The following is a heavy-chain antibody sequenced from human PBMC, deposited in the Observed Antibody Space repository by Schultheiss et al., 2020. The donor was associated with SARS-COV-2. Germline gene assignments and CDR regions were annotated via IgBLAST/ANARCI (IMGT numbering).Heavy chain of an antibody. CDR1: GFTFSSYA. CDR3: ARDGLYSSGWHYYFDY. D-gene: IGHD6-19*01. V-gene: IGHV3-23*01. J-gene: IGHJ4*02. CDR2: ISGGADTT. Sequence: GGSLRLSCAASGFTFSSYAMNWVRQVPGKGLEWVSSISGGADTTHYADSVKGRFTISRDNSKNTLYLQMNSLRGEDTAVYYCARDGLYSSGWHYYFDYWGQGTLVTVSS.